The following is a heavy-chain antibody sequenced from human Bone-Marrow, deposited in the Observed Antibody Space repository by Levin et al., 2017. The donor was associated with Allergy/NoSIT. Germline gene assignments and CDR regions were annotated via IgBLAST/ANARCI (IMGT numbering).Heavy chain of an antibody. CDR1: GGTFSSYV. CDR2: IIPIFGTT. D-gene: IGHD2-15*01. Sequence: SVKVSCRASGGTFSSYVVSWVRQAPGQGFEWMGGIIPIFGTTNYAQKFQGRVTITADDSTTAYMEMSSLSFEDTALYYCATKDGGYCSGGSCYYMDIWGKGTTVTVTS. J-gene: IGHJ6*03. CDR3: ATKDGGYCSGGSCYYMDI. V-gene: IGHV1-69*13.